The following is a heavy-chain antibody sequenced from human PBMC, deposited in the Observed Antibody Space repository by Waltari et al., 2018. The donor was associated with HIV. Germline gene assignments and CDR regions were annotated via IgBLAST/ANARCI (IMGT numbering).Heavy chain of an antibody. Sequence: EVQLVESGGGLVQPGGSLRLSCSASGSTFCSYCMSWVRQAPGKGLEWVANIKQDGSEKYYVDSVKGRFTISRDNAKNSLYLQMNSLRAEDTAVYYCARDLYSSGWGYFDYWGQGTLVTVSS. CDR2: IKQDGSEK. D-gene: IGHD6-19*01. J-gene: IGHJ4*02. CDR3: ARDLYSSGWGYFDY. V-gene: IGHV3-7*01. CDR1: GSTFCSYC.